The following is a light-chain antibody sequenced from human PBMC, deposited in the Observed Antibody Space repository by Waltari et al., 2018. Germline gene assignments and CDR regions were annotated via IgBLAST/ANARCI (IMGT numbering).Light chain of an antibody. CDR1: QSVSRNY. J-gene: IGKJ4*01. CDR3: QQYDGEVLT. V-gene: IGKV3-20*01. CDR2: GAS. Sequence: EIVLTQSPGTLSLSPGERATLSCRASQSVSRNYLNWYQQKGGQAPRLLIHGASIWATGIPDRFSGSGSGTDFTLTISRLEPEDFAVYYCQQYDGEVLTFGGGTKVEI.